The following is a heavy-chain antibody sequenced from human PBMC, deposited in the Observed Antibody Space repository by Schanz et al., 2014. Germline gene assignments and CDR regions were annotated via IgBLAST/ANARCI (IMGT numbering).Heavy chain of an antibody. CDR2: INWSDGGST. D-gene: IGHD3-10*01. J-gene: IGHJ5*02. V-gene: IGHV3-74*01. Sequence: EVQLVQSGGGLVQPGGSLRLSCAASGFTFSSHWMHWVRQDPGKGLVWVARINWSDGGSTGYADSVRGRFTISRDNAKNSLYLEMNSLRVEDTAVYYCARPALWFGDNCFDPWGQGTLVTVSS. CDR1: GFTFSSHW. CDR3: ARPALWFGDNCFDP.